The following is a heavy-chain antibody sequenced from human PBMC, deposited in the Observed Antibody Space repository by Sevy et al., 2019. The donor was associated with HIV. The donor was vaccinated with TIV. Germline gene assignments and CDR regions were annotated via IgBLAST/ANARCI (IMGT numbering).Heavy chain of an antibody. J-gene: IGHJ4*02. CDR2: IKQDGSEK. CDR1: GFTFSSYW. V-gene: IGHV3-7*01. CDR3: ASSFLGRAFGGVIVNYFDY. D-gene: IGHD3-16*02. Sequence: GGSLRLSCAASGFTFSSYWMSWVRQAPGKGLEWVANIKQDGSEKYYVDSVKGRFTISRDNAKNSRYLQMNSLRAEDTAVYYCASSFLGRAFGGVIVNYFDYWGQGTLVTVSS.